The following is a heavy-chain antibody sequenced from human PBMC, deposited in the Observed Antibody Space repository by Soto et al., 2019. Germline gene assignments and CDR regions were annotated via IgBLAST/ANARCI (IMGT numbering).Heavy chain of an antibody. CDR2: IIPIFGTA. CDR1: GGTFSSYA. J-gene: IGHJ6*02. Sequence: SVKVSCKASGGTFSSYAISWVRQAPGQGLEWMGGIIPIFGTANYAQKFQGRVTITADKSTSTAYMELSSLRSEDTAVYYCARDPMDCGGDCYSGTSGHYYYYGMDVWGQGTTVTVSS. V-gene: IGHV1-69*06. CDR3: ARDPMDCGGDCYSGTSGHYYYYGMDV. D-gene: IGHD2-21*02.